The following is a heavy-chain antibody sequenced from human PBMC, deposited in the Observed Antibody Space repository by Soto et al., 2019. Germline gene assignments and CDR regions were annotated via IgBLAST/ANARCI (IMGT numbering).Heavy chain of an antibody. CDR3: VKGPTITIFGVVISPLYYYYGMDV. CDR2: ISSNGGST. CDR1: GFTFSSYA. Sequence: GGSLRLSCSASGFTFSSYAMHWVRQAPGKGLEYVSAISSNGGSTYYADSVKGRFTISRDNSKNTLYLQMSSLRAEDTAVYYCVKGPTITIFGVVISPLYYYYGMDVWGQGTTVTVSS. J-gene: IGHJ6*02. D-gene: IGHD3-3*01. V-gene: IGHV3-64D*08.